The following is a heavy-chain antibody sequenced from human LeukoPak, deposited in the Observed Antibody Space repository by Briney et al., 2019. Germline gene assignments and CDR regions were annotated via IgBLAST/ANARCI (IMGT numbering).Heavy chain of an antibody. CDR2: LYYSGST. J-gene: IGHJ4*02. CDR3: ARDSSEAFDY. Sequence: PSETLSLTCTVSGGSITNNNYYWDWIRQPPGKGLEWIGDLYYSGSTHYNPSLKSRVTISVDTSKNQFSLKLSSVTAADTAVYYCARDSSEAFDYWGQGTLVTVSS. CDR1: GGSITNNNYY. V-gene: IGHV4-39*07. D-gene: IGHD2-15*01.